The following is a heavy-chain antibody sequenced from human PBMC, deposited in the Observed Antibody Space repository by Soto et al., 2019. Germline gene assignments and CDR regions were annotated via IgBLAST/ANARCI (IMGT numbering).Heavy chain of an antibody. CDR2: IYYSGST. J-gene: IGHJ4*02. V-gene: IGHV4-39*01. Sequence: SETLSLTCTVSGGSISSSSYYWGWIRQPPGKGLEWIGSIYYSGSTYYNPSLKSRVTISVDTSKNQFSLKLSSVTAADTAVYYCARQLYSGYDFAFDYWGQRTPVTGSS. CDR3: ARQLYSGYDFAFDY. CDR1: GGSISSSSYY. D-gene: IGHD5-12*01.